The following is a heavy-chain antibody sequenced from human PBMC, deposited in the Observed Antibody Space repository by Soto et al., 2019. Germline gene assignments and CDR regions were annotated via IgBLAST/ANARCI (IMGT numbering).Heavy chain of an antibody. V-gene: IGHV1-24*01. CDR1: GYSLSELS. CDR3: ATSPRGMAVFDI. D-gene: IGHD6-19*01. CDR2: LDPEDGER. Sequence: ASVKVSCKVSGYSLSELSMHWVRQAPGKGLEWMGGLDPEDGERIYAQKFQGRVTMTEDTSTDTACMELSSLRSEDTAVYYCATSPRGMAVFDIWGQGTMVTVSS. J-gene: IGHJ3*02.